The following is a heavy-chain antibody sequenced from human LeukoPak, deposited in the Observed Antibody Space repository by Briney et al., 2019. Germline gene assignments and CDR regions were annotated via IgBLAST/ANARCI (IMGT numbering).Heavy chain of an antibody. Sequence: PGGSLRLSCAASGFTVSSNYMSWVRQAPGKGLEWVSVIYSGGSTYYADSVKGRFTISRDNSKNTLYLQMNSLRAEDTAVYYCARNYDSSGYYPYYFDYWGQGTLVTVSS. CDR1: GFTVSSNY. CDR2: IYSGGST. J-gene: IGHJ4*02. V-gene: IGHV3-53*05. D-gene: IGHD3-22*01. CDR3: ARNYDSSGYYPYYFDY.